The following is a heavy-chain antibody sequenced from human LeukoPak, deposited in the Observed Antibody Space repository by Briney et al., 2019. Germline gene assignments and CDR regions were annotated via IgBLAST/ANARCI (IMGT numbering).Heavy chain of an antibody. CDR3: ATWAFYHNLDV. Sequence: GGSLRLSCAASGFTIGPYAMYWVRQGPGRGLEWVSVIQADGSGTFYADSVRGRFTTSRDNSKNSLYLQMNSLTSEDTALYYCATWAFYHNLDVWGQGTTVIVSS. CDR2: IQADGSGT. CDR1: GFTIGPYA. D-gene: IGHD2/OR15-2a*01. J-gene: IGHJ6*02. V-gene: IGHV3-43*02.